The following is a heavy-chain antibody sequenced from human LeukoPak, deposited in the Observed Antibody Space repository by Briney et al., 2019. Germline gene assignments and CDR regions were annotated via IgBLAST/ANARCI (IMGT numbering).Heavy chain of an antibody. CDR3: ARDGRAVSELRTFDY. CDR2: IYHSGST. CDR1: GYSISSGYY. V-gene: IGHV4-38-2*02. J-gene: IGHJ4*02. Sequence: SETLSLTCTVSGYSISSGYYWGWIRQPPGKGLEWIGSIYHSGSTYYNPSLKSRVTISVDTSKNQFSLKLSSVTAADTAVYYCARDGRAVSELRTFDYWGQGTLVTVSS. D-gene: IGHD6-19*01.